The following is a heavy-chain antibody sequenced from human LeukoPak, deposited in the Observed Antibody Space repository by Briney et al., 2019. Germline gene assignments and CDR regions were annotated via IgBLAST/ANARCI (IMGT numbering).Heavy chain of an antibody. CDR1: GFTVRTNY. CDR3: TRDLREHGVFDI. J-gene: IGHJ3*02. Sequence: GGSLRLSCAASGFTVRTNYMTCVRQAPGRGVGWVSEIYSDGTTYYTASVKGRFSVSRDNFKNTVYLDMNSLRGEDTAIYYCTRDLREHGVFDIWGQGTMVTVSS. V-gene: IGHV3-53*01. CDR2: IYSDGTT. D-gene: IGHD1-26*01.